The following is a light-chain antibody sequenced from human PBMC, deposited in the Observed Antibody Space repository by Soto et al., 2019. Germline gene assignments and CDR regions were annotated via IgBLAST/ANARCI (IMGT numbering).Light chain of an antibody. J-gene: IGKJ2*01. CDR3: QPATSLTYT. CDR1: QGIGSW. Sequence: DIQMTQSPSSVSASVGDRVTITCRASQGIGSWLAWYQQKPGKAPHVLIYVASKLEDGVPSTFSGSGSGTAFTLTSSSLQPEHLATYFCQPATSLTYTFGQETNQEIK. V-gene: IGKV1-12*01. CDR2: VAS.